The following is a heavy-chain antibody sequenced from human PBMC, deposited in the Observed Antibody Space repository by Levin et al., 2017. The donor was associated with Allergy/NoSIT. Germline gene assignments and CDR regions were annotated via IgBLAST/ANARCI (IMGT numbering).Heavy chain of an antibody. V-gene: IGHV3-7*02. D-gene: IGHD3-10*01. CDR2: IKKDGSEK. CDR3: AFLLLTMASGN. CDR1: GFTFSSYW. J-gene: IGHJ4*02. Sequence: GGSLRLSCAASGFTFSSYWMSWVRQAPGKGLEWVANIKKDGSEKYYVDSVKGRFTISRDNAKNSLYLQMNSLRAEDTAVYYCAFLLLTMASGNWGQGTLVTVSS.